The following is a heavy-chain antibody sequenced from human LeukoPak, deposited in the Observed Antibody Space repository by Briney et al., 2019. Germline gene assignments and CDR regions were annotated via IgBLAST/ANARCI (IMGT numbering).Heavy chain of an antibody. V-gene: IGHV4-59*01. CDR2: IYYSGST. CDR1: GGSISSYY. Sequence: SETLSLTCTVSGGSISSYYWSWIRQPPGKGLEWIGYIYYSGSTNYNPSLKSRVTISVDTSKNQFSLKLSSVTAADTAVYYCASGGDGYNVEHYFDYWGQGTLVTVSS. D-gene: IGHD5-24*01. J-gene: IGHJ4*02. CDR3: ASGGDGYNVEHYFDY.